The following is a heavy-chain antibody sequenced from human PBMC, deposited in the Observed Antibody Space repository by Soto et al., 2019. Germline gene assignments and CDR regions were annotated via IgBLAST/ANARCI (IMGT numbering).Heavy chain of an antibody. J-gene: IGHJ3*01. CDR3: ARGDRGAFDL. D-gene: IGHD1-26*01. CDR1: GFTISGCS. Sequence: GGSLRLSCEASGFTISGCSMNWVRQAPGKGLEWLAYITIRTGNIVYADSVRGRFTISADNAENSVFLQMNSLGDEDTAVYFCARGDRGAFDLWGQGTVV. CDR2: ITIRTGNI. V-gene: IGHV3-48*02.